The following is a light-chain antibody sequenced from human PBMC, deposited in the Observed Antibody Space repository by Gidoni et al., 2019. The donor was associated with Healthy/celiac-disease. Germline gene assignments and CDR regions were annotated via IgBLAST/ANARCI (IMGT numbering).Light chain of an antibody. V-gene: IGLV2-8*01. CDR3: SSYAGSNNLV. J-gene: IGLJ2*01. CDR1: SSDVGGYNY. Sequence: QSALTQPPSASGSPGQSGTISCTGTSSDVGGYNYVTWYQQHPGKAPKLMIYEVSTRPSGVPDRFSGSKSGNTASLTVSGLQAEDEADYYCSSYAGSNNLVFGGGTKLTVL. CDR2: EVS.